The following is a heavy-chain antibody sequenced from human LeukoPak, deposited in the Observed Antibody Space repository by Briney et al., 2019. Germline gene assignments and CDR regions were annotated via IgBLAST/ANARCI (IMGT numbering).Heavy chain of an antibody. D-gene: IGHD2-2*01. CDR2: IKQDGSEK. CDR1: GFTFSDYY. V-gene: IGHV3-7*05. Sequence: GGSLRLSCAASGFTFSDYYMSWVRQAPGKGLEWVANIKQDGSEKYYVDSVKGRFTISRDNAKNSLYLQMNSLRAEDTAVYYCAGDQRYCSSSSCPWEPFDYWGQGTLVTVSS. J-gene: IGHJ4*02. CDR3: AGDQRYCSSSSCPWEPFDY.